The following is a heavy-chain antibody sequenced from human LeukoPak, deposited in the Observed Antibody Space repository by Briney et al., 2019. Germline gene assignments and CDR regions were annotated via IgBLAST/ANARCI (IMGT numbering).Heavy chain of an antibody. CDR2: IYYSGST. V-gene: IGHV4-59*08. CDR1: GGSISSYY. Sequence: SETLSLTCTVSGGSISSYYWSWIRQPPGKGLEWIGYIYYSGSTNYNPFLKSRVTISVDTSKNQFSLKLSSVTAADTALFFCARQIYSYYAFDIWGQETMVTVSS. D-gene: IGHD2-21*01. J-gene: IGHJ3*02. CDR3: ARQIYSYYAFDI.